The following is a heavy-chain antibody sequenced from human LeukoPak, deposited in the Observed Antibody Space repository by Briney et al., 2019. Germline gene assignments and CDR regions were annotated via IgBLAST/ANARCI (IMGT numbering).Heavy chain of an antibody. CDR3: ASGSRRFDY. D-gene: IGHD5-12*01. CDR1: GLTFSSYS. V-gene: IGHV3-48*01. J-gene: IGHJ4*02. Sequence: GGSLRLSCAASGLTFSSYSMNRVRQAPGKGLEWVSYISSSTSTINYADSVKGRFTMSRDNAKNSLYLQMNSLRAEDTAVYYCASGSRRFDYWGQGTLVTVSS. CDR2: ISSSTSTI.